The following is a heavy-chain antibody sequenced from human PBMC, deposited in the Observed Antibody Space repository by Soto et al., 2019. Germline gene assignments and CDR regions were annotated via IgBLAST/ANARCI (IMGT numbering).Heavy chain of an antibody. CDR1: GFSLSDNGVG. CDR2: IYWDDEK. V-gene: IGHV2-5*02. J-gene: IGHJ3*02. Sequence: QITLKESGPTLVKRTQTLTLTCTFSGFSLSDNGVGVGWIRQPPGKALEWLAPIYWDDEKIYSPSLKTRLTITKDTSKNQVLLTMTNMDPVDTATYYCAHRLTWDAFDIWGQGTMVTVSS. CDR3: AHRLTWDAFDI. D-gene: IGHD1-26*01.